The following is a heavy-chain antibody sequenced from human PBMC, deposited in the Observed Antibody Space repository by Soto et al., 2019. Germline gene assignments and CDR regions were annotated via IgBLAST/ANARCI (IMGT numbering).Heavy chain of an antibody. J-gene: IGHJ3*02. Sequence: QVQLVQSGAEVKKPGSSVKVSCKASGGTFSSYAITWVRQAPGQGLEWMGGIISIFGTTNYAQKFQGRVTITADESTSTAYMELSSLRSEDTAVYYCAYGKTGTTIAYAFDIWGQGTMVTVSS. CDR2: IISIFGTT. D-gene: IGHD1-7*01. CDR1: GGTFSSYA. V-gene: IGHV1-69*12. CDR3: AYGKTGTTIAYAFDI.